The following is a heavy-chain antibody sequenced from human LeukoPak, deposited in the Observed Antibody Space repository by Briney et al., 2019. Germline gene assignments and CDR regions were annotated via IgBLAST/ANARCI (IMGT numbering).Heavy chain of an antibody. CDR3: ARELEYSSSSGEFDY. Sequence: ASVKVSCKASGYTFTGYYMHWVRQAPGQGLEWMGPINPNSGGTNYAQKFQGRVTMTRDTSISTAYMELSRLRSDDTAVYYCARELEYSSSSGEFDYWGQGTLVTVSS. CDR2: INPNSGGT. D-gene: IGHD6-6*01. J-gene: IGHJ4*02. V-gene: IGHV1-2*06. CDR1: GYTFTGYY.